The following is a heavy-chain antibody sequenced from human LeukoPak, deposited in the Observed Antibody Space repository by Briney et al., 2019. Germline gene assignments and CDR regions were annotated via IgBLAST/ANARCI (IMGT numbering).Heavy chain of an antibody. J-gene: IGHJ6*03. CDR3: ARDGSAAGYSSRGDYSYMDV. D-gene: IGHD6-13*01. CDR1: GGSISSGSYY. Sequence: NPSETLSLTCTASGGSISSGSYYWGWIRQPAGEGLEWIGRIYTSGSTNYNPSLKGRVTISVDTSKNQFSLKLSSVTAADTAVYYCARDGSAAGYSSRGDYSYMDVWGKGTTVTVSS. V-gene: IGHV4-61*02. CDR2: IYTSGST.